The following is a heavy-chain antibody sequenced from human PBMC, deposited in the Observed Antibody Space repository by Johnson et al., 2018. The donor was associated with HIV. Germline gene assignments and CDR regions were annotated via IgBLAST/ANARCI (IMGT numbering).Heavy chain of an antibody. V-gene: IGHV3-30*18. CDR3: AKGFYSSSSSDAFDI. Sequence: QVQLVESGGGVVQPGRSLRLSCAASGFTFSSYGMHWVRQAPGKGLEWVAVISYDGRNTYYAASVKGRFTISRANSKNTLYLQMNSLRAEDTAVYYCAKGFYSSSSSDAFDIWGQGTMVTVSS. J-gene: IGHJ3*02. CDR1: GFTFSSYG. D-gene: IGHD6-6*01. CDR2: ISYDGRNT.